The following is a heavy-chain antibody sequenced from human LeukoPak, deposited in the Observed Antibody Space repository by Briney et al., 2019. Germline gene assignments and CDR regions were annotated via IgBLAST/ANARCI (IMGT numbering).Heavy chain of an antibody. J-gene: IGHJ4*02. CDR1: GFTFDDYA. Sequence: PGGSLRLSCAASGFTFDDYAMHWVRQAPGKGLEWVSGISWNSGSIGYADSVKGRFTISRDNAKNSLYLQMNSLRAEDTAVYYCARDAGLWSYYFDYWGQGTLVTVSS. CDR3: ARDAGLWSYYFDY. CDR2: ISWNSGSI. V-gene: IGHV3-9*01. D-gene: IGHD5-18*01.